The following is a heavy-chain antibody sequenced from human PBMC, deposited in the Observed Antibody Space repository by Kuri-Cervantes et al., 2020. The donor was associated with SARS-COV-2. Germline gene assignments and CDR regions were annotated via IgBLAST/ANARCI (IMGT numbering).Heavy chain of an antibody. CDR1: GFTFSSYS. CDR3: AREIYSSGRYDAYYYMDV. V-gene: IGHV3-21*04. J-gene: IGHJ6*03. D-gene: IGHD6-25*01. Sequence: GGSLRLSCAASGFTFSSYSMNWVRQAPGKGLEWVLSISSSSSYIYYADSVKGRFTISRDNAKNSLYLQMNGLRAEDTAVYYCAREIYSSGRYDAYYYMDVWAKGTTVTVSS. CDR2: ISSSSSYI.